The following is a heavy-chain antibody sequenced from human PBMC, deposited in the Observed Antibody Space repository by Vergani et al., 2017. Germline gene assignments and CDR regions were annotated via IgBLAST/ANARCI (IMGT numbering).Heavy chain of an antibody. D-gene: IGHD3-10*01. CDR1: GGSISSYY. Sequence: QVQLQESGPGLVKPSETLYLTCTVSGGSISSYYWSWIRQPPGKGLAWIGYIYYSGSTNDHPSLKRRVTISVDTYKNQFTLKLSSVTVADTAVYYCERNMVRGVRDYVMDVWGQGTTVTVSS. J-gene: IGHJ6*02. CDR3: ERNMVRGVRDYVMDV. CDR2: IYYSGST. V-gene: IGHV4-59*01.